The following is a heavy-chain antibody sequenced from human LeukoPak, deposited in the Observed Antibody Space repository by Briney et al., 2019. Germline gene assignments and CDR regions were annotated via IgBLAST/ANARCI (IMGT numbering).Heavy chain of an antibody. CDR2: IYTSGST. CDR1: GGSISSGSYY. CDR3: ARDVGAYYYYYMDV. V-gene: IGHV4-61*02. Sequence: SETLSLTCTVSGGSISSGSYYWSWIRQPAGKGLEWIGRIYTSGSTNYNPSLKSRVTISVDTSKNQFSLKLSSVTAADTAVYYCARDVGAYYYYYMDVWGKGTTVTISS. J-gene: IGHJ6*03. D-gene: IGHD1-26*01.